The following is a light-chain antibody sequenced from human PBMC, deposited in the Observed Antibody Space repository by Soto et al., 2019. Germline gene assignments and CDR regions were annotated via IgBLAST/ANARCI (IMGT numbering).Light chain of an antibody. Sequence: EIVMKQSPSTLSVHPGERATLSCRASQSVNSMLAWYQQKPGQSPRLLIYDASNRATGIPARFSGSGSGTDFTLTISSLEPEDFAVYYCQQRSDWPPITFGQGTRLE. CDR3: QQRSDWPPIT. V-gene: IGKV3-11*01. CDR2: DAS. CDR1: QSVNSM. J-gene: IGKJ5*01.